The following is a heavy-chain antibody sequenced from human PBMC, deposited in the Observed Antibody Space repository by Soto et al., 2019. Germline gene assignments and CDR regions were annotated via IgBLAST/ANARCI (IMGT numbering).Heavy chain of an antibody. J-gene: IGHJ5*02. CDR1: GGTFSSYS. CDR3: ARSTRFWEWVNWFDP. D-gene: IGHD3-3*01. Sequence: SVKVSCKASGGTFSSYSISWVRQAPGQGLEWMGGIIPIFGTANYAQKFQGRVTITADESTSTAYMELSSLRSEDTAVYYCARSTRFWEWVNWFDPWGQGTLVTVSS. CDR2: IIPIFGTA. V-gene: IGHV1-69*13.